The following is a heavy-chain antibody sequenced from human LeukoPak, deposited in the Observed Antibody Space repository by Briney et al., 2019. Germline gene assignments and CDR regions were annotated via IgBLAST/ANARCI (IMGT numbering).Heavy chain of an antibody. CDR1: GGSFSGYY. V-gene: IGHV4-34*01. Sequence: PSETLSLTCAVYGGSFSGYYWSWIRQPPGKGLEWIGEINHSGSTNYNPSLKSRVTISVDTSKNQFSLHLNSVTPEDTAVYYCAKTATYSGTWHDAFDIWGQGTMVTVSS. J-gene: IGHJ3*02. CDR3: AKTATYSGTWHDAFDI. D-gene: IGHD6-13*01. CDR2: INHSGST.